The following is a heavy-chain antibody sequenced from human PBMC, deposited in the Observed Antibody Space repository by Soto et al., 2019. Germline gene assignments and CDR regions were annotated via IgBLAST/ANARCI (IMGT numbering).Heavy chain of an antibody. CDR1: GFTFSSYA. CDR2: ISYDGSNK. J-gene: IGHJ4*02. D-gene: IGHD3-9*01. CDR3: ARDPQLRYFDWLFDY. Sequence: GGSLRLSCAASGFTFSSYAMHWVRQAPGKGLEWVAVISYDGSNKYYADSVKGRFTISRDNSKNTLYLQMNSLRAEVTAVYYCARDPQLRYFDWLFDYWGQGTLVTVSS. V-gene: IGHV3-30*04.